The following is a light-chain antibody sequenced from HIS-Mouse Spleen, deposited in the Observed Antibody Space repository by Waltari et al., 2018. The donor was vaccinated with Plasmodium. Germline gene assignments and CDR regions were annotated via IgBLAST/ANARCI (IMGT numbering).Light chain of an antibody. Sequence: ATSMTPSPSFPSASTGDRATISCRMRQGISSYLAWYQQTPGKAPELLIYAASTLQSGVASRFSGSGSGTDFTLTISCLQSEDFATYYCQQYYRFPQTFGQGTKVEIK. CDR2: AAS. V-gene: IGKV1D-8*02. CDR3: QQYYRFPQT. CDR1: QGISSY. J-gene: IGKJ1*01.